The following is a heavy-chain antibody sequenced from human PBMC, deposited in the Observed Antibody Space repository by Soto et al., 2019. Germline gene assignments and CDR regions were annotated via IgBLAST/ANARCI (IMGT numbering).Heavy chain of an antibody. J-gene: IGHJ4*02. D-gene: IGHD3-9*01. Sequence: QVQLVESGGGVVQPGRSLRLSCAASGFTFSSYAMHWVRQAPGKGLEWVAVISYDGSNKYYADSVKGRFTISRDNSKNTLYLQMNSLRAEDTAVYYCASGGGRHFDWLLEYWGQGTLVTVCS. V-gene: IGHV3-30-3*01. CDR3: ASGGGRHFDWLLEY. CDR2: ISYDGSNK. CDR1: GFTFSSYA.